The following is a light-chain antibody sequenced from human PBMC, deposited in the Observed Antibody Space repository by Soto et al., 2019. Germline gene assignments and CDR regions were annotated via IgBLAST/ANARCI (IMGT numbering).Light chain of an antibody. V-gene: IGLV2-8*01. CDR3: TSYAGSNNVV. Sequence: QSALTQPASVSGSPGQSITISCTGASSDVGGYNYVSWYQQHPGRAPKLMLYEVSKRPSGVPDRFSGSKSGNTASLTVSGLQAEDEADYYCTSYAGSNNVVFAGGTKLTVL. J-gene: IGLJ3*02. CDR2: EVS. CDR1: SSDVGGYNY.